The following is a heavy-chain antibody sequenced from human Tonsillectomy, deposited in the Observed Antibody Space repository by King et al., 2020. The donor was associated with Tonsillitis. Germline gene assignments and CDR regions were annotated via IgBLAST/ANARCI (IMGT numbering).Heavy chain of an antibody. J-gene: IGHJ4*02. V-gene: IGHV3-30*18. CDR1: GFTFSSYG. Sequence: VQLVESGGGVVQPGRSLRLSCAASGFTFSSYGMHWVRQSPGKGPEWVAVISYNGSNKYYADSLKGRFTISRDNSKNTLYLQMNSLRAEDTAVYYCAKDRFDGDYVIYYFDYWGQGTLVTVSS. CDR2: ISYNGSNK. D-gene: IGHD4-17*01. CDR3: AKDRFDGDYVIYYFDY.